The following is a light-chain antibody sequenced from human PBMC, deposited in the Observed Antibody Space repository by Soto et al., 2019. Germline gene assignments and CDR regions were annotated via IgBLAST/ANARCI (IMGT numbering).Light chain of an antibody. V-gene: IGKV1-5*03. CDR1: KSSSIW. J-gene: IGKJ1*01. Sequence: DIHMTQSPSTLSASVGVRVTITCRASKSSSIWLAWYQQNPGKAPNLLIYKTSSLETGVPSRFSGSGSRPEFTLTISSLQPDDFATYYCQHYNDYSWTFGQGNKGAVK. CDR2: KTS. CDR3: QHYNDYSWT.